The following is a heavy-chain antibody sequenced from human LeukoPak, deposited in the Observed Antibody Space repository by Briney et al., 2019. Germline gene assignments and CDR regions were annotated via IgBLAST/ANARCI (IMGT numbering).Heavy chain of an antibody. Sequence: ASVKVSCKASGYTFTSYYMHWVRQAPGQGLEWMGIINPSGGSTSYAQKFQGRVTMTRNMSTSTVYMELSSLRSEDTAVYYCARDGVPIVPAASPYFDYWGQGALVTVSS. CDR2: INPSGGST. J-gene: IGHJ4*02. V-gene: IGHV1-46*01. CDR1: GYTFTSYY. D-gene: IGHD2-2*01. CDR3: ARDGVPIVPAASPYFDY.